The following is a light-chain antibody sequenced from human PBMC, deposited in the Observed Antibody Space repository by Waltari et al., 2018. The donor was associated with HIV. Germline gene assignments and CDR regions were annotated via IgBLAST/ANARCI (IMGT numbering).Light chain of an antibody. CDR1: TLSKRN. V-gene: IGLV3-10*01. Sequence: YELRQPPSVSVSPGQTATITCYGDTLSKRNAYWYQQKSGQAPLLVIYDDNKRPSGIPDRFSCFSSGTMATLTVSPAQGEDEGDYYCYSTDTTGYERVFGGGTKLTVL. CDR2: DDN. J-gene: IGLJ3*02. CDR3: YSTDTTGYERV.